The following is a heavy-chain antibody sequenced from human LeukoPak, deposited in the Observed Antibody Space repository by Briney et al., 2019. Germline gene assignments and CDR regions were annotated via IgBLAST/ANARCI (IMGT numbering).Heavy chain of an antibody. J-gene: IGHJ4*02. Sequence: SETLSLTCTVSGGSISTYYWSWIRQSPGKGLEWIGYKSYSGNSNYNPSLESRVTISVDTSKNQFSLKLTSLTAADTAVYYCARNGGGWSFDYWGQRTLVSVSS. CDR1: GGSISTYY. V-gene: IGHV4-59*08. CDR2: KSYSGNS. CDR3: ARNGGGWSFDY. D-gene: IGHD6-19*01.